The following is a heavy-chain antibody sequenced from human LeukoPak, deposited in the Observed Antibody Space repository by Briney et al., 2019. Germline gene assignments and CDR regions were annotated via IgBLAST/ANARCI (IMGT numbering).Heavy chain of an antibody. Sequence: GGSLRLSCAASGFSFSSYSMNWVRQAPGKGLEWVSSISSSSSYIYYADSVKGRFTISRDNAENSLYLQMNSLRAEDTAVYYCARGWDNNDSSGYSAWGQGTLVTVSS. J-gene: IGHJ4*02. CDR2: ISSSSSYI. V-gene: IGHV3-21*01. CDR3: ARGWDNNDSSGYSA. D-gene: IGHD3-22*01. CDR1: GFSFSSYS.